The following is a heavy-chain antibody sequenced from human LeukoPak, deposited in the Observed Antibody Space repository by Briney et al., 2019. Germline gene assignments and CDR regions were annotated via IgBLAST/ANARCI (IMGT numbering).Heavy chain of an antibody. CDR3: ARGGGYYDFWSGYYTRNYYYGMDV. D-gene: IGHD3-3*01. CDR1: GYTFTSYD. J-gene: IGHJ6*02. CDR2: MNPNSGNT. Sequence: ASVKVSCKASGYTFTSYDINWVRQATEQGLEWMGWMNPNSGNTGYAQKFQGRVTMTRNTSISTAYMELSSLRSEDTAVYYCARGGGYYDFWSGYYTRNYYYGMDVWGQGTTVTVSS. V-gene: IGHV1-8*01.